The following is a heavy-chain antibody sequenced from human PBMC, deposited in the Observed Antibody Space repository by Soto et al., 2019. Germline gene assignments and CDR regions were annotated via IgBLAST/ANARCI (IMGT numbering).Heavy chain of an antibody. CDR1: GFTFSSYS. CDR2: ISSSSSYI. V-gene: IGHV3-21*01. D-gene: IGHD4-4*01. Sequence: EVQLVESGGGLVKPGGSLRLSCAASGFTFSSYSMNWVRQAPGKGLEWVSSISSSSSYIYYADSVKGRFTISRDNAKNSLYLQMNSLRAEDTAVYYCARFGTHDYSNYDNYYYYGMDVWGQGTTVTVSS. CDR3: ARFGTHDYSNYDNYYYYGMDV. J-gene: IGHJ6*02.